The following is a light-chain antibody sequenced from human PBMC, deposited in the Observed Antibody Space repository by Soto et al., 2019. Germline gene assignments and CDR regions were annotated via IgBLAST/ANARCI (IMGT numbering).Light chain of an antibody. Sequence: EIVLTQSPGTLSLSPGERVTLSCRASQTVSNNYLAWYQQKPGQAPRLIIYGASNRATGIPDRFSGRGSGTDFTLNISRLETEDFATYYCHHYDTSPIFTFGPGTKVDI. V-gene: IGKV3-20*01. J-gene: IGKJ3*01. CDR2: GAS. CDR3: HHYDTSPIFT. CDR1: QTVSNNY.